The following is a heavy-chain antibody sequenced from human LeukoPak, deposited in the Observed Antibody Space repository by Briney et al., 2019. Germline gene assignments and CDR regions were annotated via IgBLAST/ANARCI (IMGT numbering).Heavy chain of an antibody. J-gene: IGHJ4*02. V-gene: IGHV1-2*02. CDR3: AREGTSIAALCFDY. CDR2: INPNSGGT. CDR1: GYTFTGYY. D-gene: IGHD6-6*01. Sequence: GASVKVSCKASGYTFTGYYMHWVRQAPGQGLEWMGWINPNSGGTNYAQKFQGRVTMTRDTSISTAYMELSRLRSDDTAVYYCAREGTSIAALCFDYWGQGTLVTVSS.